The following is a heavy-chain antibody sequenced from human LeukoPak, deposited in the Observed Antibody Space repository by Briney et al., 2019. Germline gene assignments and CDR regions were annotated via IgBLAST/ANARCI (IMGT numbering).Heavy chain of an antibody. V-gene: IGHV4-59*01. CDR2: IYYSGST. Sequence: SETLSLTCTVSGGSISSYYWSWIRQPPGKRLEWIGHIYYSGSTNYNPSLKSRVTISVDTSKNQFSLKLSSVTAADTAVYYCASRSSIWSGYQDTLYYFDSWGQGTLVTDSS. CDR1: GGSISSYY. J-gene: IGHJ4*02. D-gene: IGHD3-3*01. CDR3: ASRSSIWSGYQDTLYYFDS.